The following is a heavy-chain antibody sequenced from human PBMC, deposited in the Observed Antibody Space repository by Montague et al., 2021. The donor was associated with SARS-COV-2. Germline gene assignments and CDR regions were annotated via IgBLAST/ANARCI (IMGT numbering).Heavy chain of an antibody. D-gene: IGHD6-13*01. CDR2: IYHSGST. J-gene: IGHJ4*02. Sequence: SETLSLTCAVSGGSISSSNWWSWVRQPPGKGLEWIGEIYHSGSTNYNPSLESRVTISVDKSKNQFSLKLSSVTAADTAVYYCARGGSSSFPFDYWGQGTLVTVSS. CDR3: ARGGSSSFPFDY. V-gene: IGHV4-4*02. CDR1: GGSISSSNW.